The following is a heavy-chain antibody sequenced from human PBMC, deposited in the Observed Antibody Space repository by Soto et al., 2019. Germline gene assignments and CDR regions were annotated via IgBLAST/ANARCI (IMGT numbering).Heavy chain of an antibody. CDR1: GGSFSAYY. V-gene: IGHV4-34*01. J-gene: IGHJ5*02. Sequence: SDPRSLTCAVYGGSFSAYYRSWLRQPPGKGLEWIGEINHSGGTSYNPSLKSRVTMSVDTSKNQFSLRLTSMTAADTAVYYCVASLAASGLNWLDPWGRGTLVT. CDR3: VASLAASGLNWLDP. D-gene: IGHD6-13*01. CDR2: INHSGGT.